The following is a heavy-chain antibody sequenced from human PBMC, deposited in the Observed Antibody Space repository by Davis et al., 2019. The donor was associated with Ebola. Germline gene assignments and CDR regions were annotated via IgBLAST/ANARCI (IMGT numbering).Heavy chain of an antibody. J-gene: IGHJ4*02. V-gene: IGHV4-59*08. CDR2: IYYSGST. CDR1: GGSISSYY. D-gene: IGHD6-13*01. CDR3: ARQEYSSSWYINYFDY. Sequence: ESLKISCTVSGGSISSYYWSWIRQPPGKGLEWIGYIYYSGSTNYNPSLKSRVTISVDTSKNQFSLKLSSVTAADTAVYYCARQEYSSSWYINYFDYWGQGTLVTVSS.